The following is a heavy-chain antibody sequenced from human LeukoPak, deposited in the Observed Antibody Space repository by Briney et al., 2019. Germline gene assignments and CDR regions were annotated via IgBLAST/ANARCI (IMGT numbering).Heavy chain of an antibody. CDR1: GITFSSHG. CDR2: ISYDGTNK. J-gene: IGHJ4*02. Sequence: GKSLRLSCAASGITFSSHGMHWVRQAAGKGLEWVAVISYDGTNKYYADSVEGRFTISRDNSKNTLYLQMNSLRAEDAAVYYCAKDRGRQWLGPIYSWGQGTLVTVSS. V-gene: IGHV3-30*18. CDR3: AKDRGRQWLGPIYS. D-gene: IGHD6-19*01.